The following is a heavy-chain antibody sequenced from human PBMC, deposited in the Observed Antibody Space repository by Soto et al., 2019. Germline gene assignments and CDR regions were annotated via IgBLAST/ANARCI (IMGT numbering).Heavy chain of an antibody. CDR2: ISYDGSNK. Sequence: QVQLVESGGGVVQPGRSLSLSCAASGFNFSSYAMHWVRQAPGKGLEWVAVISYDGSNKYYADSVKGRFTISRDNSKNTLYLQMNSLRAEDTAVYYCARDLPFDYWGQGTLVTVSS. CDR1: GFNFSSYA. CDR3: ARDLPFDY. J-gene: IGHJ4*02. V-gene: IGHV3-30-3*01.